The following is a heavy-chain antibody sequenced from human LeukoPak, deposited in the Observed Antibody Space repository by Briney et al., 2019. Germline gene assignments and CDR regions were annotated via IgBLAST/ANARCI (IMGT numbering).Heavy chain of an antibody. V-gene: IGHV3-15*01. J-gene: IGHJ4*02. CDR2: IKSKTDGGTT. D-gene: IGHD5-18*01. CDR1: GFTFRNAS. Sequence: PGGSLRLSCAASGFTFRNASMSWVRQAPGKGLEWVGRIKSKTDGGTTDYAAPVKGRFTISRDDSKNTLYLQMNSLTTEDTAVYFCAHRDTTMVRVDYWGQGTLVTVSS. CDR3: AHRDTTMVRVDY.